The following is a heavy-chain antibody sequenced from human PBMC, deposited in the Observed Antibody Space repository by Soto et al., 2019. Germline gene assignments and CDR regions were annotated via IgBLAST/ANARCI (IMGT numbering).Heavy chain of an antibody. D-gene: IGHD3-10*01. CDR3: ARGSTYYYGSGNEANAFDI. Sequence: QVQLQESGPGLVKPSQTLSLTCTVSGGSISSGDYYWSWIRQPPGKGLEWIGYIYYSGSTYYNPSDKSRVTVSVDTPKNQCSLKLSAVTAADTAVYYCARGSTYYYGSGNEANAFDIWGQGTMVNVSS. CDR1: GGSISSGDYY. J-gene: IGHJ3*02. V-gene: IGHV4-30-4*01. CDR2: IYYSGST.